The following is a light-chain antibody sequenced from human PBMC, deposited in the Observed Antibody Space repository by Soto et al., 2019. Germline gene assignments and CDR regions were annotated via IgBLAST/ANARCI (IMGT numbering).Light chain of an antibody. CDR3: QQYSTYSRT. V-gene: IGKV1-5*03. J-gene: IGKJ1*01. CDR2: KAS. CDR1: QSISSW. Sequence: DTQMTQSPSTLSASLGDRVTITCRASQSISSWLAWYQQKPGKAPKLLIYKASSLESGVPSRFSGSGSGTEFTLTISSLQPDDFATYYCQQYSTYSRTFGQGTKVEIK.